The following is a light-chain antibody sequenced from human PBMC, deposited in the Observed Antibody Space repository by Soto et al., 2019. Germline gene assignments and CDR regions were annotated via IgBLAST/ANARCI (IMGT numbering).Light chain of an antibody. J-gene: IGKJ5*01. V-gene: IGKV3-15*01. CDR1: QSVRNN. Sequence: EIMMTQSPATLSVSPGERATLSCRASQSVRNNIAWYQQKPGQAPRLLIYYASTRATGIPASFSGSSSGTEVTLPISSLQSEDFALYYCRQYNNCPPITFGQGTRLEIK. CDR2: YAS. CDR3: RQYNNCPPIT.